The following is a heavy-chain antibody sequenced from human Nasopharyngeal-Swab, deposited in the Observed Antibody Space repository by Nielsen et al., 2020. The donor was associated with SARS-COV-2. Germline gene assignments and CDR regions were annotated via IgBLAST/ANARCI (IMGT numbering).Heavy chain of an antibody. CDR3: AKDEDSSPSQRGY. D-gene: IGHD6-6*01. J-gene: IGHJ4*02. V-gene: IGHV3-30*18. CDR2: ISFDGTDK. CDR1: GLTFSRYG. Sequence: GESLKISCAASGLTFSRYGMHWVRQAPGKGLEWVAFISFDGTDKYYADSVKGRLTISRDNSKNTLSLQMNSLKFEDTAVYYCAKDEDSSPSQRGYWGQGTLVTVSS.